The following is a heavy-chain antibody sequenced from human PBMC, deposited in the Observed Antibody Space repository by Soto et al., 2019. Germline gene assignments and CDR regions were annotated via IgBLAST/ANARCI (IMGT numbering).Heavy chain of an antibody. Sequence: SRTLSLTCAISGDSVSSNSGAWNWIRQSPSRGLEWLGRTYYRSEWYTDYAPAARSRITINAHTSKNKFSLQLNSVTPEDTAVYYCARGLGGITDYWGQGARVTVSS. CDR1: GDSVSSNSGA. D-gene: IGHD1-1*01. CDR2: TYYRSEWYT. CDR3: ARGLGGITDY. J-gene: IGHJ4*02. V-gene: IGHV6-1*01.